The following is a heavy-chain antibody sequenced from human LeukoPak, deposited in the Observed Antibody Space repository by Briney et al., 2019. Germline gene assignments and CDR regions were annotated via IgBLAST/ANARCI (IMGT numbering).Heavy chain of an antibody. J-gene: IGHJ6*03. CDR1: GGSIISNY. D-gene: IGHD3-22*01. V-gene: IGHV4-4*07. CDR2: IYGSEIT. Sequence: SETLSLTCTVSGGSIISNYWSWIRQSAGTGLEWIGRIYGSEITDYNPSRKSRVTMSLDTSGKQFSLRLTSVTAADTAVYYCARLKFYDSTGYSPGYYMDVWGKGTTVSVFS. CDR3: ARLKFYDSTGYSPGYYMDV.